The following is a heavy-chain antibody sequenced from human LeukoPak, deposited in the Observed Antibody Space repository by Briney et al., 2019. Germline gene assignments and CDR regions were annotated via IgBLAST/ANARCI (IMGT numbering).Heavy chain of an antibody. D-gene: IGHD3-22*01. CDR3: ARGTYYYDSSGYFAY. CDR2: INWNGGST. CDR1: GFTFDDYG. V-gene: IGHV3-20*04. J-gene: IGHJ4*02. Sequence: GGSLRLSCAASGFTFDDYGMSWVRQAPGKGLEWVSGINWNGGSTGYADSVKGRFTISRDNAKNSLYLQMNSLRAEDTAVYYCARGTYYYDSSGYFAYWGQGTLVTVPS.